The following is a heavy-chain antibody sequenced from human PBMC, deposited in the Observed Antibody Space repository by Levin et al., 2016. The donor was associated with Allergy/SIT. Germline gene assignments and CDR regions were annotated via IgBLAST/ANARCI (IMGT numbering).Heavy chain of an antibody. CDR3: ARGGYIIAAAGNDWYFDL. CDR2: INPSGGST. D-gene: IGHD6-13*01. CDR1: GGTFSSYT. Sequence: ASVKVSCKASGGTFSSYTISWVRQAPGQGLEWMGIINPSGGSTSYAQKFQGRVTMTRDTSTSTVYMELSSLRSEDTAVYYCARGGYIIAAAGNDWYFDLWGRGTLVTVSS. V-gene: IGHV1-46*03. J-gene: IGHJ2*01.